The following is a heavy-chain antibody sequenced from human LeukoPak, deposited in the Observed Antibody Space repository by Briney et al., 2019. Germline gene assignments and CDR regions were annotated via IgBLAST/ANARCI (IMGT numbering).Heavy chain of an antibody. CDR2: ISSSSIYI. J-gene: IGHJ4*02. CDR1: GFTFSSYS. Sequence: GGSLRLSCEASGFTFSSYSMNWVRQAPGKGLEWVSSISSSSIYIYYTDSVKGRFTISRDNAGNSLYLQMNSLRAEDTAVYYCASETNTSDSSGYIRADVRRDDYWGQGTLVTVSS. V-gene: IGHV3-21*01. D-gene: IGHD3-22*01. CDR3: ASETNTSDSSGYIRADVRRDDY.